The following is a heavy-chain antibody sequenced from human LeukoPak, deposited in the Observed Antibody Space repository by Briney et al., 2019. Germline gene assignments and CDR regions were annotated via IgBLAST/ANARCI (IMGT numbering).Heavy chain of an antibody. CDR3: AREGGTYYYDSSGYYLGYYFDY. Sequence: GGSLSLSCGASGFTFSSYSMNWVRQAPEKGVEWVSSISSSSSYIYYADSVKGRFTISRDNAKNSLYLQMNSLRAEDTAVYYCAREGGTYYYDSSGYYLGYYFDYWGQGTLVTVSS. J-gene: IGHJ4*02. CDR2: ISSSSSYI. D-gene: IGHD3-22*01. CDR1: GFTFSSYS. V-gene: IGHV3-21*01.